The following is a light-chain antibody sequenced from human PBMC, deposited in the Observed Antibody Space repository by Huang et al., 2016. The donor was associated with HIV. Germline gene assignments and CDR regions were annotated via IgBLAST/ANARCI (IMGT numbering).Light chain of an antibody. Sequence: EIVLTQSPGTLSLSPGESATLSCRASQSVSSSYLAWYQQKPGQAPRRLIYGASRRATGIPDRFSGSGSGTDFTLTISRLEPEDFAVYYCQQYGSSPPLFTFGPGTKVDIK. V-gene: IGKV3-20*01. CDR1: QSVSSSY. J-gene: IGKJ3*01. CDR3: QQYGSSPPLFT. CDR2: GAS.